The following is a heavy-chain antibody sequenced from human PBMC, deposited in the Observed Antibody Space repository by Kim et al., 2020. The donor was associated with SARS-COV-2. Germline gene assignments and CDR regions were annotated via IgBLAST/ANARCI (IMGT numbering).Heavy chain of an antibody. V-gene: IGHV3-15*01. D-gene: IGHD5-12*01. CDR1: GFTFSNAW. CDR2: IKSKTDGGTT. CDR3: TTHNSGYAEPDY. J-gene: IGHJ4*02. Sequence: GGSLRLSCAASGFTFSNAWMSWVRQAPGKGLEWVGRIKSKTDGGTTDYAAPVKGRFTISRDDSKNTLYLQMNSLKTEDTAVYYCTTHNSGYAEPDYWGQGTLVTVSS.